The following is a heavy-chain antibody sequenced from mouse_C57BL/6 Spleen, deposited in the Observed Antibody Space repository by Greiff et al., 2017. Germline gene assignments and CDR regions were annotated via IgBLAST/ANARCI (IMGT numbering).Heavy chain of an antibody. D-gene: IGHD2-1*01. J-gene: IGHJ4*01. Sequence: QVQLQQSGPELVKPGASVKTSCKASGYAFSSSWMNWVKQRPGKGLEWIGRIYPGDGDTNYNGKFKGKATLTADKSSSTAYMQLSSLTSEDSAVYFCATRDGNYDYYAMDYWGQGTSVTVSS. CDR1: GYAFSSSW. CDR3: ATRDGNYDYYAMDY. V-gene: IGHV1-82*01. CDR2: IYPGDGDT.